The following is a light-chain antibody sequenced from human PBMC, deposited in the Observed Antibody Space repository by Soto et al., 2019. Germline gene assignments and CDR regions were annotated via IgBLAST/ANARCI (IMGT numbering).Light chain of an antibody. V-gene: IGLV4-69*01. Sequence: QLVLTQSPSASASLGASVKLTCTLSSGHSTYAIAWHQQQPEKGPRYLMKLNSDGSPSKGDGIPDRFSGSSSGAERYLTISSLQSEDEADYSCRTWGTGPWVFGGGTKLTVL. CDR1: SGHSTYA. J-gene: IGLJ3*02. CDR3: RTWGTGPWV. CDR2: LNSDGSP.